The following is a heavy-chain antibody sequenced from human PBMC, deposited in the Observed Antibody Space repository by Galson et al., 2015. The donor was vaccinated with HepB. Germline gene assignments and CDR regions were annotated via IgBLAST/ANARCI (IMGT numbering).Heavy chain of an antibody. CDR2: IIPILGIA. CDR3: ARDRSGSIAMVRGVIGWFDP. J-gene: IGHJ5*02. V-gene: IGHV1-69*04. Sequence: SVKVSCKASGGTFSSYTISWVRQAPGQGLEWMGRIIPILGIANYAQKFQGRVTITADKSTSTAYMELSSLRSEDTAVYYCARDRSGSIAMVRGVIGWFDPWGQGTLVTVSS. D-gene: IGHD3-10*01. CDR1: GGTFSSYT.